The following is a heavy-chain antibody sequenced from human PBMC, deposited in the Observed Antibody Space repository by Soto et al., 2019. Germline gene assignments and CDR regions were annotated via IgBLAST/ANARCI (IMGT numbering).Heavy chain of an antibody. CDR3: ARGRSLRYFDWSMDV. V-gene: IGHV3-13*01. D-gene: IGHD3-9*01. Sequence: GGSLRLSCAASGFTFSSYDMHWVRQATGKGLEWVSAIGTAGDTYYPGSVKGRFTISRENAKNSLYLQMNSLRAGDTAVYYCARGRSLRYFDWSMDVWGQGTTVTVS. J-gene: IGHJ6*02. CDR2: IGTAGDT. CDR1: GFTFSSYD.